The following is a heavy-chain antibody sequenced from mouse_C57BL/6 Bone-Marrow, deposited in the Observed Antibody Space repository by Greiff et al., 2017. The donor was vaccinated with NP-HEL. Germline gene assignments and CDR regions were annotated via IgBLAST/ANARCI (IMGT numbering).Heavy chain of an antibody. Sequence: VQLQQSGPELVKPGASVKISCKASGYAFSSSWMNWVKQRPGKGLEWIGRIYPGDGDTNYNGKFKGKATLTADKSSSTAYMQLSSLTSEDSAVYFCARSGGSGSMDYFDYWGQGTTLTVSS. CDR3: ARSGGSGSMDYFDY. V-gene: IGHV1-82*01. D-gene: IGHD3-2*02. J-gene: IGHJ2*01. CDR1: GYAFSSSW. CDR2: IYPGDGDT.